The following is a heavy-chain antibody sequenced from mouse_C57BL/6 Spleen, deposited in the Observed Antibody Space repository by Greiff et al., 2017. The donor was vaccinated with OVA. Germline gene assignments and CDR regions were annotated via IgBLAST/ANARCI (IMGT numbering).Heavy chain of an antibody. Sequence: EVKLVESGGGLVKPGGSLKLSCAASGFTFSDYGMHWVRQAPEKGLEWVAYISSGSSTIYYADTVKGRFTISRDNAKNTLFLQMTSLRSEETAMYYCAREFITTVVDDFDVWGTGTTVTVSS. CDR3: AREFITTVVDDFDV. CDR2: ISSGSSTI. V-gene: IGHV5-17*01. CDR1: GFTFSDYG. D-gene: IGHD1-1*01. J-gene: IGHJ1*03.